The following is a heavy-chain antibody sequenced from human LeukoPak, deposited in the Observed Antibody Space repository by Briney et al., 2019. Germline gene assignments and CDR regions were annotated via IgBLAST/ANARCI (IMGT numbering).Heavy chain of an antibody. Sequence: GESLKISCKGSGYSFTSYWIGWVRQMPGKGLEWMGIIYPGDSDTRYSPSFQGQVTISADKSISTAYLQWSSLKASDTAMYYCARQGSYYDSSGPYFDYWGQGTLVTVSS. D-gene: IGHD3-22*01. J-gene: IGHJ4*02. CDR1: GYSFTSYW. CDR2: IYPGDSDT. V-gene: IGHV5-51*01. CDR3: ARQGSYYDSSGPYFDY.